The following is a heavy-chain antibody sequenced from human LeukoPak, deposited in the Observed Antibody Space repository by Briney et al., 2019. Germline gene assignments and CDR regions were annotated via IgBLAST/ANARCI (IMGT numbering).Heavy chain of an antibody. CDR2: IYPGDSDT. CDR3: ARHDLWFGEFYGMDV. CDR1: GYSFTSYW. Sequence: GESLKISCKGSGYSFTSYWIGWVRQMPGKGLEWMGIIYPGDSDTRYSPSFQGQVTISADKSISTAYLQWSSLKASDTAMYYCARHDLWFGEFYGMDVWGQGTTVTAPS. J-gene: IGHJ6*02. V-gene: IGHV5-51*01. D-gene: IGHD3-10*01.